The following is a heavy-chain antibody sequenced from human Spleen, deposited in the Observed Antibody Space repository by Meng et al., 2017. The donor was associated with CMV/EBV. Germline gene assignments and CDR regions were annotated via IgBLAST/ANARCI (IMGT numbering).Heavy chain of an antibody. Sequence: VHGLLKPSQTLCLPCTVSGGTRSSGDYYWSWIRQPPGKGLWWIGYIYYSGSTYYNPSLKSRVTISVDTSKNQFSLKLSSVTAADTAVYYCATYYYDSSGYYCFDYWGQGTLVTVSS. J-gene: IGHJ4*02. CDR3: ATYYYDSSGYYCFDY. D-gene: IGHD3-22*01. CDR1: GGTRSSGDYY. V-gene: IGHV4-30-4*08. CDR2: IYYSGST.